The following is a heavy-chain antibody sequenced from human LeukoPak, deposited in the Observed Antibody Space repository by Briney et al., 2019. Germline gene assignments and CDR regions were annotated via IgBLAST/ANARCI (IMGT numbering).Heavy chain of an antibody. CDR1: GFTFSSYS. CDR2: ISSSSSTI. D-gene: IGHD3-10*01. V-gene: IGHV3-48*01. CDR3: ASPSNEGEVAFDI. J-gene: IGHJ3*02. Sequence: PGGSLRLSCAASGFTFSSYSMNWVRQAPGKGLEWVSYISSSSSTIYYADSVKGRFTISRDNAKNSLYLQMNSLRAEDTAVYYCASPSNEGEVAFDIWGQGTMVTVSS.